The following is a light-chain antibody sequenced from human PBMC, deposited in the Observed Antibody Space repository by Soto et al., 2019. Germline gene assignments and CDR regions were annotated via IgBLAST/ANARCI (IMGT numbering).Light chain of an antibody. Sequence: QSVLTQPAGVSGSPGQSITISCTGTSSDVGSYNLVSWYQQHPGKAPKLMIYEGSKRPSGVSNRFSGSKSGNTASLTISGLQAEDEADYYCCSYAGSSTFAYVFGTGTKVTVL. CDR2: EGS. J-gene: IGLJ1*01. CDR1: SSDVGSYNL. CDR3: CSYAGSSTFAYV. V-gene: IGLV2-23*03.